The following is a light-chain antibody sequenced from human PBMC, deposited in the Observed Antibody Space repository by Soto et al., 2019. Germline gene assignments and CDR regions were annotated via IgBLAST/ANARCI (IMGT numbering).Light chain of an antibody. CDR1: QSLNSR. J-gene: IGKJ1*01. Sequence: DIQLTQSRSTLSASVGDRVTLTCRAAQSLNSRLAWYQHRPGKAPKLLILDASSLESGVPSRFSGSGSGTEFTLTITSLQPDDFATYYCQQYSSYPWTFGQGTKVDIK. CDR3: QQYSSYPWT. V-gene: IGKV1-5*01. CDR2: DAS.